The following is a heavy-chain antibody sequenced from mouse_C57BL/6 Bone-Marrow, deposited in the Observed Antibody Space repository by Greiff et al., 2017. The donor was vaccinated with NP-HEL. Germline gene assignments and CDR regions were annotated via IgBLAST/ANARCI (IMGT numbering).Heavy chain of an antibody. D-gene: IGHD1-1*01. V-gene: IGHV14-1*01. CDR3: TTFSLPPIYYYGSSYPHCYAMDY. J-gene: IGHJ4*01. CDR1: GFNIKDYY. Sequence: VQLKQSGAELVRPGASVKLSCTASGFNIKDYYMHWVKQRPEQGLEWIGRIDPEDGDTEYAPKFQGKATMTAAPSSNTAYLQLSSLTSEDTSVYYCTTFSLPPIYYYGSSYPHCYAMDYWGQGTSVTVSS. CDR2: IDPEDGDT.